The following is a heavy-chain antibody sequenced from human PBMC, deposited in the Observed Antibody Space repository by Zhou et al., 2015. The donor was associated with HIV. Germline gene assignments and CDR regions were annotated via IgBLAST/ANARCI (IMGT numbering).Heavy chain of an antibody. Sequence: QVQLVQSGAEVKKPGSSVKVSCKASGGTFSSYAISWVRQAPGQGLEWMGGIIPIFGTANYAQKFQGRVTITADESTSTAYMELSSLRSEDTAVYYCARGGSRIGSSWTSYYYYYMDVWGKGTTVTVSS. D-gene: IGHD6-13*01. J-gene: IGHJ6*03. CDR3: ARGGSRIGSSWTSYYYYYMDV. CDR2: IIPIFGTA. CDR1: GGTFSSYA. V-gene: IGHV1-69*01.